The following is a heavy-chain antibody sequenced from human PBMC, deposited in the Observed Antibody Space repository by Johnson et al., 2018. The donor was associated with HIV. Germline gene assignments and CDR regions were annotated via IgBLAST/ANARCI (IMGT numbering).Heavy chain of an antibody. J-gene: IGHJ3*02. V-gene: IGHV3-30*14. Sequence: QVQLVESGGGVVRPGRSLRLSCAACEFTFSRFAMHWVRQAPGKGLEWVAVISYDGNNKYYTDSVKGRFTISRDNSKNTLYLQMNSLRAEDTAVYYCAREVAGDYGDSPGAFDIWGQGTMVTVSS. CDR1: EFTFSRFA. CDR2: ISYDGNNK. D-gene: IGHD4-17*01. CDR3: AREVAGDYGDSPGAFDI.